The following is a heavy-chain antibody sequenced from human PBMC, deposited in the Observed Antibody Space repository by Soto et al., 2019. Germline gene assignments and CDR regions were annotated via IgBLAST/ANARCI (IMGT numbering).Heavy chain of an antibody. D-gene: IGHD3-9*01. Sequence: ASVKVSCKASGYTFTSYGISWVRQAPGQGLEWMGWISAYNGNTNYAQKLQGRVTMTTDTSTSTAYMELRSLRSDDTAVYYCARNILTGYDPDYYYYGMDVWGQGTTVTSP. CDR1: GYTFTSYG. V-gene: IGHV1-18*01. CDR2: ISAYNGNT. CDR3: ARNILTGYDPDYYYYGMDV. J-gene: IGHJ6*02.